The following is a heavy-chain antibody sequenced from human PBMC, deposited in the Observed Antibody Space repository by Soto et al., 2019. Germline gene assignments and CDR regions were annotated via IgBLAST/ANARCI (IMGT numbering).Heavy chain of an antibody. CDR1: GYTFTSYG. CDR3: ASGSRRYCSSTSCYPLDY. D-gene: IGHD2-2*01. J-gene: IGHJ4*02. CDR2: ISAYNGNT. Sequence: QVQLVQSGAEVKKPGASVKVSCKASGYTFTSYGISWVRQAPGQGLEWMGWISAYNGNTNYAQKLQGRVTMTTDTSTSTAYMELRSLRSDDTAVYYCASGSRRYCSSTSCYPLDYWGQGTLVTVSS. V-gene: IGHV1-18*04.